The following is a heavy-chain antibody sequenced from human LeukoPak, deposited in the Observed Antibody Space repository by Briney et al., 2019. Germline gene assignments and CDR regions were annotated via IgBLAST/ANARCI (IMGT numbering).Heavy chain of an antibody. V-gene: IGHV5-51*01. CDR2: IFPGDSDT. Sequence: GESLKISRKGSGYSFTSSWIAWVRQMPGKGLECMGIIFPGDSDTRYSPSFQGQVTISADKSISTAYLQWSSLKASDTAMYYCARHAGDSSGWYVGDFDYWGQGTLVTVSS. CDR1: GYSFTSSW. J-gene: IGHJ4*02. D-gene: IGHD6-19*01. CDR3: ARHAGDSSGWYVGDFDY.